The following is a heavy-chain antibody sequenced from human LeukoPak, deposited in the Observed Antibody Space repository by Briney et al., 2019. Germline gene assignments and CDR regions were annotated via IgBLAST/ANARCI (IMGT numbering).Heavy chain of an antibody. Sequence: ASVEVSCKASGYTFTSYGISWVRQAPGQGLEWMGWISAYNGNTNYAQKLQGRVTMTTDTSTSTAYMELRSLRSNDTAVYYCARGSSLLWFGESNSYGMDVWGQGTTVTVSS. CDR1: GYTFTSYG. V-gene: IGHV1-18*01. D-gene: IGHD3-10*01. CDR2: ISAYNGNT. CDR3: ARGSSLLWFGESNSYGMDV. J-gene: IGHJ6*02.